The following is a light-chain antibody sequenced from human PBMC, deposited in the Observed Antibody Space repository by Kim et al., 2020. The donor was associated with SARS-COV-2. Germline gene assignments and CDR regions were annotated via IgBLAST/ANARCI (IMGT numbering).Light chain of an antibody. J-gene: IGLJ3*02. V-gene: IGLV2-11*01. CDR2: DDS. CDR3: CSYAGNYTLV. Sequence: GQSMHIPCTGTSRDVGGYNYVSWYQQHPGKAPKLVIYDDSKRPSGVPDRFSGSKSGNTASLTISGLQAEDEADYYCCSYAGNYTLVFGGGTQLTVL. CDR1: SRDVGGYNY.